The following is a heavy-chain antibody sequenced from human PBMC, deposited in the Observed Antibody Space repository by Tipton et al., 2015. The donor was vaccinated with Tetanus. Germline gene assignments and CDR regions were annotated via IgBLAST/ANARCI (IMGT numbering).Heavy chain of an antibody. V-gene: IGHV3-48*02. J-gene: IGHJ6*03. CDR2: IKTRRSLI. CDR1: GFTFSSYN. Sequence: SLRLSCVASGFTFSSYNRDWVRQAPGKGLEWVAYIKTRRSLIYYADAVKGRFAIARDNAKNSLYLQMNNLRDEDTAMYFCVRDSGVAGSMDVWGKGTPVSVSS. CDR3: VRDSGVAGSMDV. D-gene: IGHD3-10*01.